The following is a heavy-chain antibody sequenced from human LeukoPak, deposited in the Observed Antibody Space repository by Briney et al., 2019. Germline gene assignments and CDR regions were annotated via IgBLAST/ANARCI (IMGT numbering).Heavy chain of an antibody. V-gene: IGHV1-46*01. CDR1: GYTFASYY. Sequence: GASVKVSCKASGYTFASYYMHWVRQAPGQGLEWMGIINPSGGSTSYAQKFQGRVTMTRDTSTSTVYMELSSLRSEDTVVYYCARGSYYYDSSGFRAFDIWGQGTMVTVSS. CDR2: INPSGGST. J-gene: IGHJ3*02. D-gene: IGHD3-22*01. CDR3: ARGSYYYDSSGFRAFDI.